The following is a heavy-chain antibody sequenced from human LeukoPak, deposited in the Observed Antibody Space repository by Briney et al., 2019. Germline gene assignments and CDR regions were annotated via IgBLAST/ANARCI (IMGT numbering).Heavy chain of an antibody. CDR2: INPNSGGT. CDR3: ARDRGYYDSSGYSNFDY. Sequence: ASVKVSCKASGYTFTGYYMHWVRQALGQGLEWMGWINPNSGGTNYAQKFQGRVTMTRDTSISTAYMELSRLRSDDTAVYYCARDRGYYDSSGYSNFDYWGQGTLVTVSS. J-gene: IGHJ4*02. V-gene: IGHV1-2*02. CDR1: GYTFTGYY. D-gene: IGHD3-22*01.